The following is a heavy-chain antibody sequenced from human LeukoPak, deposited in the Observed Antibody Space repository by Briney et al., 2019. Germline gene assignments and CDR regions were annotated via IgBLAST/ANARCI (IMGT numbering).Heavy chain of an antibody. CDR1: GFTFSSYA. D-gene: IGHD6-13*01. CDR2: ISGSGGST. V-gene: IGHV3-23*01. Sequence: GGSLRLSCAASGFTFSSYAMSWVRQAPGKGLEWISAISGSGGSTYYADSVKGRFTISRDNARNSLYLQMNSLRAEDTAVYYCARGYSSSCDYWGQGTLVTVSS. CDR3: ARGYSSSCDY. J-gene: IGHJ4*02.